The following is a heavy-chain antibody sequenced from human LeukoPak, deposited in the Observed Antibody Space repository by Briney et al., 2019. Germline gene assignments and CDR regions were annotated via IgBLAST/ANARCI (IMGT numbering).Heavy chain of an antibody. J-gene: IGHJ4*02. D-gene: IGHD6-19*01. CDR1: GYTFTSYY. V-gene: IGHV1-46*01. CDR3: ARDRGLLYGSSGCLDS. CDR2: NNPSSGTT. Sequence: GASVKVSCKTSGYTFTSYYMHWVRRAPGQGLERMGLNNPSSGTTGYAQKFQGRVTMTRDASTSTVYMELSSLTSEDTAVYYCARDRGLLYGSSGCLDSWGQGTLVTVSS.